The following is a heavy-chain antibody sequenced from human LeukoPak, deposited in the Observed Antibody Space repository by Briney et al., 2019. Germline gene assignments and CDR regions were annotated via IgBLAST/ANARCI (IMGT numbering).Heavy chain of an antibody. CDR1: GGSISSYY. J-gene: IGHJ4*02. Sequence: SETLSLTCTVSGGSISSYYWSWIRQPPGKGLEWIGYIYHSGSTNYNPSLKSRVTMSVDTSRNQFSLKLSSVTAADTAVYYCARALSYCGGDYCYSRVFDYWGQGTLVTVSS. D-gene: IGHD2-21*01. V-gene: IGHV4-59*01. CDR3: ARALSYCGGDYCYSRVFDY. CDR2: IYHSGST.